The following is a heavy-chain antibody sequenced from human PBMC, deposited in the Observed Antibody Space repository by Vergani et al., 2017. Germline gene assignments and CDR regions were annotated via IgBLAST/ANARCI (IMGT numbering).Heavy chain of an antibody. V-gene: IGHV4-59*01. CDR2: IYYSGST. Sequence: QVQLQESGPGLVKPSETLSLTCTVSGGSISSYYWSWIRQPPGKGLEWIGYIYYSGSTNYNPSLKRRVTISVDTSKNQFSLKLSSVTAADTAVYDCARGAYYDFWSGYYPNDAFDIWGQGTMVTVSS. D-gene: IGHD3-3*01. CDR1: GGSISSYY. CDR3: ARGAYYDFWSGYYPNDAFDI. J-gene: IGHJ3*02.